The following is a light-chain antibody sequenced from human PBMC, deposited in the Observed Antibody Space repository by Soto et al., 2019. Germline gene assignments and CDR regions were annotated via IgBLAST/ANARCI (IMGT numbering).Light chain of an antibody. CDR3: QQSWT. CDR1: HSISSW. Sequence: DIQMTQSPSTLSASVEDRVTITCRATHSISSWLAWYQQKPGKAPKLLIYKASSLESGVPSRFSGSGSGTEFTLIISSLQPDDFATYYCQQSWTFGQGTKVEIK. J-gene: IGKJ1*01. V-gene: IGKV1-5*03. CDR2: KAS.